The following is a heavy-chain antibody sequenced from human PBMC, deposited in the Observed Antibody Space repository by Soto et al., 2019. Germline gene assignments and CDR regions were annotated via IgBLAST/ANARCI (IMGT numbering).Heavy chain of an antibody. CDR3: AKDSGAVVPAAMSDY. Sequence: LRLSCAASGFTFSSYAMSWVRQAPGKGLEWVSSISGSGGSTYYADSVKGRFTISRDNSKNTLYLQMNSLRAEDTAVFYCAKDSGAVVPAAMSDYWGQGTLVTVSS. D-gene: IGHD2-2*01. J-gene: IGHJ4*02. CDR1: GFTFSSYA. V-gene: IGHV3-23*01. CDR2: ISGSGGST.